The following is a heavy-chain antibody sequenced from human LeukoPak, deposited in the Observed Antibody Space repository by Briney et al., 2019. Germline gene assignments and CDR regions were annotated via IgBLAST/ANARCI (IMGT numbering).Heavy chain of an antibody. CDR2: ISAYNGNT. J-gene: IGHJ5*02. CDR3: ARDGDVGVQSWFDP. V-gene: IGHV1-18*01. D-gene: IGHD1-26*01. CDR1: GYTFTSYG. Sequence: ASVKVSCKASGYTFTSYGISWVRQAPGQGLEWMGWISAYNGNTNYAQKLQGRVTMTTDTSTSTAYMELRNMRYLETAVYYCARDGDVGVQSWFDPWGQGTLVTVSS.